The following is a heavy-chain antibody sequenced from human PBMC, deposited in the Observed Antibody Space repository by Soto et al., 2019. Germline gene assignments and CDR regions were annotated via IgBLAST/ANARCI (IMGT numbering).Heavy chain of an antibody. V-gene: IGHV3-53*02. D-gene: IGHD1-26*01. CDR2: IYSGGST. CDR1: GFTVSSNY. CDR3: AMDSGGYSPEGDYYYYGMDV. J-gene: IGHJ6*02. Sequence: EVQLVETGGGLIQPGGSLRLSCAASGFTVSSNYMSWVRQAPGKGLEWVSVIYSGGSTYYADSVKGRFTISRDNSKNTLYLQMNSLRAEDTAVYYCAMDSGGYSPEGDYYYYGMDVWGQGTTVTVSS.